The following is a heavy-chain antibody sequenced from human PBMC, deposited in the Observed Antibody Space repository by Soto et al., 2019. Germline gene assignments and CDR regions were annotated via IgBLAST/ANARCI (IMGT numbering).Heavy chain of an antibody. V-gene: IGHV4-34*01. CDR3: ARVFRPRYYDSSGYLEY. Sequence: SETLSLTCAVYGGSFSGYYWSWIRQPPGKGLEWIGEINHSGSTNYNPSLKSRVTISVDTSKNQFYLKLSSVTAADTAVYYCARVFRPRYYDSSGYLEYWGQGTMVNVSA. J-gene: IGHJ4*02. D-gene: IGHD3-22*01. CDR1: GGSFSGYY. CDR2: INHSGST.